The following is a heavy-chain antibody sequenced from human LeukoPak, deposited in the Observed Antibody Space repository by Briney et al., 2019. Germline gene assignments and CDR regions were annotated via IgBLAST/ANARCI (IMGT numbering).Heavy chain of an antibody. D-gene: IGHD3-3*01. CDR2: INNDGSST. J-gene: IGHJ4*02. Sequence: GGSLRLSCAASGFTFSSNWMHWVRQAPGKGLVWVSRINNDGSSTIYADSVKGRFTFSRDNAENTLFLEMSSLRVEDTAVYYCVRERNNFWSGHHSIFDSWGQGTLVTVSS. CDR1: GFTFSSNW. V-gene: IGHV3-74*01. CDR3: VRERNNFWSGHHSIFDS.